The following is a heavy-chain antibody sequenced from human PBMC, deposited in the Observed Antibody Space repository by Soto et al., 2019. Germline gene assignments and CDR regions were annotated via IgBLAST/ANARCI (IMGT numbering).Heavy chain of an antibody. D-gene: IGHD3-16*01. V-gene: IGHV3-21*01. J-gene: IGHJ6*02. CDR1: GFTFSSYS. Sequence: PGGSLRLSCVASGFTFSSYSMNWVRQAPGKGLEWVSSISSSSSYIYYADSVKGRFTISRDNAKNSLYLQMNSLRAEDTAVYYCARDMNYYYGMDVWGQGTTVTVSS. CDR2: ISSSSSYI. CDR3: ARDMNYYYGMDV.